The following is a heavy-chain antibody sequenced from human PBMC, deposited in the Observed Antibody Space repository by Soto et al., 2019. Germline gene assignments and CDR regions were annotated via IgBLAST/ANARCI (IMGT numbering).Heavy chain of an antibody. D-gene: IGHD6-19*01. CDR1: GYTLTELS. CDR3: ATGNFLEGIAVAGTRDAYYIDY. V-gene: IGHV1-24*01. CDR2: FDPEDGET. Sequence: GASVKVSCKVSGYTLTELSKHWVRQAPGKGLEWMGGFDPEDGETIYAQKFQGRVTMTEDTSIDTAYMELSSLRSEDTAVYYCATGNFLEGIAVAGTRDAYYIDYWGQRTLVTVSS. J-gene: IGHJ4*02.